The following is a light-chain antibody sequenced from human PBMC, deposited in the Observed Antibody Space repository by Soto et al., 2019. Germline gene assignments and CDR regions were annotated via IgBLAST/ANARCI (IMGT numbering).Light chain of an antibody. CDR2: EDN. CDR1: SGSIASNY. CDR3: QSSDSSGVV. J-gene: IGLJ2*01. Sequence: NFMLTQPHSVSESPGKTVTISCTRSSGSIASNYVQWYQQRPGSAPTTVIYEDNQRPSGVPDRFSGSIDSSSNSASLTISGLKTEDEADYYCQSSDSSGVVFGGGTKLTVL. V-gene: IGLV6-57*04.